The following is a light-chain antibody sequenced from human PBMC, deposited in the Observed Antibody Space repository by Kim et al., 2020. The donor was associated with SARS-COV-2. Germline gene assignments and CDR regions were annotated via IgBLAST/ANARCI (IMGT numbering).Light chain of an antibody. CDR2: DAS. CDR3: QQRDNWPLT. J-gene: IGKJ4*01. V-gene: IGKV3-11*01. Sequence: LSPGERATLSCRASQSIKRYLAWYQQNPGQPPRLLIYDASNRAPGIPARFSGSGSGTDFTLTINYLEPEDFAVYYCQQRDNWPLTFGGGTKVDIK. CDR1: QSIKRY.